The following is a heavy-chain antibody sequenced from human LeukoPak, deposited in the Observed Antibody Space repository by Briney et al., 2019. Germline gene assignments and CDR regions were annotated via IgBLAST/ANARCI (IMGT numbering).Heavy chain of an antibody. Sequence: GASVKVSCKASGYTFTSYDINWVRQAPGQGLEWMGGIIPIFGTANYAQKFQGRVTITADKSTSTAYMELSSLRSEDTAVYYCARSIGGFDGLEYYYYYMDVWGKGTTVTVSS. D-gene: IGHD2-21*01. V-gene: IGHV1-69*06. CDR3: ARSIGGFDGLEYYYYYMDV. CDR1: GYTFTSYD. J-gene: IGHJ6*03. CDR2: IIPIFGTA.